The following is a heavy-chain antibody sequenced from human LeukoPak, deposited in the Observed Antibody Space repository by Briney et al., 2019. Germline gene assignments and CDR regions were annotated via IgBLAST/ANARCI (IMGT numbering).Heavy chain of an antibody. CDR3: ARDQVAGAYYYGMDV. CDR2: IYYSGST. V-gene: IGHV4-59*01. Sequence: PSETLSLTCTVSGGSISSYYWSWIRQPPGKGLEWIGYIYYSGSTNYNPSLKSRVTISVDTSKNQFSLKLSSVTAADTAVYYCARDQVAGAYYYGMDVWGQGTTVTVSS. CDR1: GGSISSYY. J-gene: IGHJ6*02. D-gene: IGHD6-19*01.